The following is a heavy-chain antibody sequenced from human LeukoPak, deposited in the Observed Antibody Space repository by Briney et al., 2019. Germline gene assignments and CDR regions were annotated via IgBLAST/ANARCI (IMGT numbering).Heavy chain of an antibody. V-gene: IGHV1-3*03. D-gene: IGHD5-18*01. Sequence: ASVKVSCKASGYTFTSYAMHWVRQAPGQRLEWMGWINAGNGNTKYSQEFQGRVTITRDTSASTAYMELSSLRSEDTAVYYCASGRHLPGYSYDRNPQPFDYWGQGTLVTVSS. J-gene: IGHJ4*02. CDR2: INAGNGNT. CDR1: GYTFTSYA. CDR3: ASGRHLPGYSYDRNPQPFDY.